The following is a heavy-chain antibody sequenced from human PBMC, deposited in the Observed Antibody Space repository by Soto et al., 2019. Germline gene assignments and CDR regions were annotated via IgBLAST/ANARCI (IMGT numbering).Heavy chain of an antibody. J-gene: IGHJ4*02. CDR1: GFTFSSDG. CDR3: AKIVLGSYWFFDY. CDR2: ISAHGERT. D-gene: IGHD3-22*01. V-gene: IGHV3-23*01. Sequence: GGSLRLSCAASGFTFSSDGMSWVRQAPGRGLEWVSSISAHGERTYYADSVKGRSTISRDNSKNILYLQMNSLRGDDTAIYYCAKIVLGSYWFFDYWGQGALDTVSS.